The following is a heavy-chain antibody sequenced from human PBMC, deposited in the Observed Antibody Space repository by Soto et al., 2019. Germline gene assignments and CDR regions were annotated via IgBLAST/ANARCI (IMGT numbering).Heavy chain of an antibody. CDR2: ISAYNGNT. CDR1: GYTFTSYG. D-gene: IGHD6-19*01. V-gene: IGHV1-18*04. CDR3: SFSSGSFRLGY. Sequence: QVQLVQSGAEVKKPGASVKVSCKASGYTFTSYGISWVRQAPGQGLEWMEWISAYNGNTNDAQKLQGRVTMTTDTSTSTAYMELRSMRSADTAVYYCSFSSGSFRLGYWGQGTLVTVSS. J-gene: IGHJ4*02.